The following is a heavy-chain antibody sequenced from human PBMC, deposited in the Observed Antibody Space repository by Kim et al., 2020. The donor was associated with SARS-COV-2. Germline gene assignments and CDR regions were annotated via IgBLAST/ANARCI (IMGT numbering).Heavy chain of an antibody. D-gene: IGHD3-10*01. Sequence: GGSLRLSCAASGFTFDDYAMHWVRQAPGKGLEWVSGISWNSGSIGYADSVKGRFTISRDNAKNSLYLQMNSLRAEDTALYYCAKDGGFPSLSVSGSYMSGGMDVWGQGTTVTVSS. CDR3: AKDGGFPSLSVSGSYMSGGMDV. CDR1: GFTFDDYA. V-gene: IGHV3-9*01. CDR2: ISWNSGSI. J-gene: IGHJ6*02.